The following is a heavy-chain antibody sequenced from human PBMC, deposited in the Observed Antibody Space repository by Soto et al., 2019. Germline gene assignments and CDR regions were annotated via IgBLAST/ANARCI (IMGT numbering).Heavy chain of an antibody. CDR3: AGGAAADYFDY. Sequence: QLQLQESGPGLVKPSETLSLTCTVSGGSISSSSYYWGWIRQPAGKGLEWIGRIYSTGSTLYNTSLKSRITMSVDTSKNQFSLKLSSVTAADTAVYYCAGGAAADYFDYWGQGTLVTVSS. CDR2: IYSTGST. D-gene: IGHD6-13*01. CDR1: GGSISSSSYY. J-gene: IGHJ4*02. V-gene: IGHV4-61*05.